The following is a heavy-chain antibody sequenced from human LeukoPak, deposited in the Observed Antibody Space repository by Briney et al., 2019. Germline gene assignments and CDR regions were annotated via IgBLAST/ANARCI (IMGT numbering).Heavy chain of an antibody. Sequence: ASVKVSCKPSGGTFSSYAISWVRQAPGQGLEWMGGIIPFFGTANYAQKFQGRVTITADESTSTAYMELSSLRSEDTAVYYCARVSANTYYYGSGSYQYFDYWGQGTLVTVSS. D-gene: IGHD3-10*01. V-gene: IGHV1-69*13. CDR2: IIPFFGTA. J-gene: IGHJ4*02. CDR3: ARVSANTYYYGSGSYQYFDY. CDR1: GGTFSSYA.